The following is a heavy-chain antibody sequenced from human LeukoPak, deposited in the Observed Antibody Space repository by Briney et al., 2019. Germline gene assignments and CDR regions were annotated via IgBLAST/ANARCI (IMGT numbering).Heavy chain of an antibody. Sequence: SVKVSCKASGGTFSSYAISWVRQAPGQGLEWMGGIIPIFGTANYAQKFQGRVTITADKSTSTAYMELSSLRSEDTAVYYCARGTDDYGDYFDYWGQGTLVTVSS. CDR2: IIPIFGTA. D-gene: IGHD4-17*01. J-gene: IGHJ4*02. V-gene: IGHV1-69*06. CDR1: GGTFSSYA. CDR3: ARGTDDYGDYFDY.